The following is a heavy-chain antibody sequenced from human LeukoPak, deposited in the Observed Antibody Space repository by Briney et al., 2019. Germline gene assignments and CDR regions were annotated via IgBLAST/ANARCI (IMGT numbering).Heavy chain of an antibody. CDR1: GFTFSTYA. CDR2: ISGSGGST. J-gene: IGHJ5*02. Sequence: GGSLRLSCAASGFTFSTYAMTWVRQAPGKGLEWVSAISGSGGSTNYADSVKGRFTISRDNSKNTLYLQMNSLRAEDTAVYYCAKDWEFCGGDCYYSWGQGTLVTVSS. CDR3: AKDWEFCGGDCYYS. D-gene: IGHD2-21*02. V-gene: IGHV3-23*01.